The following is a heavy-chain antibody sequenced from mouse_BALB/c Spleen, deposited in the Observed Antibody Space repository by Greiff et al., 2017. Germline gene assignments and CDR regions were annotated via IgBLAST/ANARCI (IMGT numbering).Heavy chain of an antibody. CDR2: IGGGGST. Sequence: QVQLQQSGPGLVAPSQSLSITCTVSGFSLTDYGVSWVRQPPGKGLEWLGGIGGGGSTNDNSAHKSRLSISKDNSKGQVFLKMNRQQTDDTAMYYGAKGEVRQGGKAWFAYWGQGTLVTVSA. CDR3: AKGEVRQGGKAWFAY. J-gene: IGHJ3*01. CDR1: GFSLTDYG. D-gene: IGHD2-14*01. V-gene: IGHV2-6-5*01.